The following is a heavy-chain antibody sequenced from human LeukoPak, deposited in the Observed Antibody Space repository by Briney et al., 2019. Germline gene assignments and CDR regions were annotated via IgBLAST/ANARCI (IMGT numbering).Heavy chain of an antibody. Sequence: PETLSLTCTVSGGSISSYYWSWIRQPPGKGLEWIGYIYYSGSTNYNPSLKSRVTISVDTSKNQFSLKLSSVTAADTAVYYCARVGNYDILTGYYNYYYYMDVWGKGTTVTISS. V-gene: IGHV4-59*01. CDR3: ARVGNYDILTGYYNYYYYMDV. J-gene: IGHJ6*03. CDR2: IYYSGST. CDR1: GGSISSYY. D-gene: IGHD3-9*01.